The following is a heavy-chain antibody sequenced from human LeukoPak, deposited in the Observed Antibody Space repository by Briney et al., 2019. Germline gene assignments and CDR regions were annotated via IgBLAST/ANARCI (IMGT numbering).Heavy chain of an antibody. CDR1: GYTFTSYD. Sequence: ASVKGSCKASGYTFTSYDINWVRQATGQGLEWMGWMNPNSGNTGYAQKFQGRVTMTRNTSISTAYMELSSLRSEDTAVYYCARPRKWGYSSGWYYFDYWGQGTLVTVSS. CDR2: MNPNSGNT. D-gene: IGHD6-19*01. J-gene: IGHJ4*02. CDR3: ARPRKWGYSSGWYYFDY. V-gene: IGHV1-8*01.